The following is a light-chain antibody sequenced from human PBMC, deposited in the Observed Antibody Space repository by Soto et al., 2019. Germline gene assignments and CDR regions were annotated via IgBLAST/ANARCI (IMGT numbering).Light chain of an antibody. CDR3: YSYRGSNAWV. V-gene: IGLV2-14*02. CDR1: SSDVGSYNL. J-gene: IGLJ3*02. Sequence: QSVLTQPASVSGSPGQSITISCTGTSSDVGSYNLVSWYQQHPGKAPKLMIYEGSKRPSGVSNRFSGSKSGNTASLTISGLQTEDEADYYCYSYRGSNAWVFGGGTKLTVL. CDR2: EGS.